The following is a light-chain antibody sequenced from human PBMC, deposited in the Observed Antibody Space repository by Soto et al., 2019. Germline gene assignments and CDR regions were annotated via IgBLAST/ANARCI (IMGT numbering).Light chain of an antibody. V-gene: IGKV3-15*01. CDR3: QQHNNWPPWT. Sequence: EIVMTQSPATLSVSPGERATLSCRASQSFSRNLAWYQQKPGQAPRLLMYGASTRATGIPDRFSGSVSGTEFTLTISSLQSEDFAVYYCQQHNNWPPWTFGQGTKVEIK. CDR2: GAS. CDR1: QSFSRN. J-gene: IGKJ1*01.